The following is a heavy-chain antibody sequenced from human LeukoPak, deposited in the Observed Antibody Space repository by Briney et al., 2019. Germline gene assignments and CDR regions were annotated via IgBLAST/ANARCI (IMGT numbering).Heavy chain of an antibody. J-gene: IGHJ4*02. Sequence: PGGSLRLSWAASGFTFSSYGMHWVRQAPGKGLEWVAFIRYDGSNKYYADSVKGRFTISRDNSKNTLYLQMNSLRAEDTAVYYCANAGSSGYPSDYWGQGTLVTVSS. D-gene: IGHD3-22*01. CDR3: ANAGSSGYPSDY. CDR1: GFTFSSYG. V-gene: IGHV3-30*02. CDR2: IRYDGSNK.